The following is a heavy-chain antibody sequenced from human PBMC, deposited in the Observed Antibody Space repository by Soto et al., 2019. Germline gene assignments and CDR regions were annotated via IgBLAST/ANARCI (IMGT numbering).Heavy chain of an antibody. D-gene: IGHD4-17*01. CDR3: AKNHYGDTTDFDY. J-gene: IGHJ4*02. Sequence: EVQLLESGGGLVQPGGSLRLSCAASGFTFSNYALSWVLQAPGKGLEWVSGIRASVDTIDYLDSAKGRFTVSRDNSKNTLSLPMSSRSADDSAVYCGAKNHYGDTTDFDYWCQGTVVTVSS. CDR2: IRASVDTI. CDR1: GFTFSNYA. V-gene: IGHV3-23*01.